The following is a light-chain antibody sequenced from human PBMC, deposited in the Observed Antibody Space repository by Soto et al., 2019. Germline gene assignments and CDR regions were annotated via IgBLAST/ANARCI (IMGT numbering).Light chain of an antibody. Sequence: QSVLTQPASVSGSPGQSITLSCTGTSSDVGSYNLVSWYQLHPGKAPKLMIYEGTKRPSGVSNRFSGSKSGSTASLTISGLQAEDEADYYCCSYAGSSSYVVFGGGTQLTGL. V-gene: IGLV2-23*01. CDR1: SSDVGSYNL. CDR2: EGT. J-gene: IGLJ2*01. CDR3: CSYAGSSSYVV.